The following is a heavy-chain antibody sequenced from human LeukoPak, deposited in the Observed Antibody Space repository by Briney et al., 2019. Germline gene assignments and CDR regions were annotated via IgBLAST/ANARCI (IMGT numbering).Heavy chain of an antibody. J-gene: IGHJ3*02. Sequence: GGSLRLSCAASRFTFSSYGMHWVRQAPGKGLEWVAVISYDGSNKYYADSVKGRFTISRDNSKNTLYLQMNSLRAEDTAVYYCAKAMVRVHSLCAFDIWGQGTMVTVSS. CDR2: ISYDGSNK. CDR1: RFTFSSYG. D-gene: IGHD3-10*01. CDR3: AKAMVRVHSLCAFDI. V-gene: IGHV3-30*18.